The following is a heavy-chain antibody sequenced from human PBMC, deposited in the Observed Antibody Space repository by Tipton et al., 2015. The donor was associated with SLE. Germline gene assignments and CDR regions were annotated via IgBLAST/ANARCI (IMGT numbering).Heavy chain of an antibody. CDR1: GGSISSGSYY. D-gene: IGHD4-11*01. Sequence: TLSLTCTVSGGSISSGSYYWSWIRQPAGKGLEWIGRIYTSGSTNYNPSLKSRVTISVDTSKNQFSLKPSSVTAADTAVYYCARVMAVTTSYYFDYWGQGTLVTVSS. CDR3: ARVMAVTTSYYFDY. CDR2: IYTSGST. J-gene: IGHJ4*02. V-gene: IGHV4-61*02.